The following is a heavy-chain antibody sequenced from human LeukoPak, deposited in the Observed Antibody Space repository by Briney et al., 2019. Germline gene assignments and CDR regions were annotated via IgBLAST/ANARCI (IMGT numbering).Heavy chain of an antibody. CDR2: ISGSGGST. CDR1: GFTVNNIY. D-gene: IGHD6-13*01. V-gene: IGHV3-23*01. J-gene: IGHJ4*02. Sequence: GGSLRLSCAASGFTVNNIYMTWVRQASGKGLEWVSAISGSGGSTYYADSVKGRFTISRDNAKNSLYLQMNSLRAEDTAVYYCAREEEAAAYDYWGQGTLVTVSS. CDR3: AREEEAAAYDY.